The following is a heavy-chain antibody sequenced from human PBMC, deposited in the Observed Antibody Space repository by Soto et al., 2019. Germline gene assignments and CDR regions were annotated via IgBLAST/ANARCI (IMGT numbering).Heavy chain of an antibody. CDR3: ARLLRHNYYGMDV. V-gene: IGHV4-39*01. J-gene: IGHJ6*02. D-gene: IGHD5-12*01. CDR1: GGSISSSSYY. Sequence: QLQLQESGPGLVKPSETLSLTCTVSGGSISSSSYYWGWIRQPPGKGLEWIGSIYYSGSTYYNPSLKSRVPLSVDTSHNQSSLKLSSVTAADTAVYYCARLLRHNYYGMDVWGQGTTVTVSS. CDR2: IYYSGST.